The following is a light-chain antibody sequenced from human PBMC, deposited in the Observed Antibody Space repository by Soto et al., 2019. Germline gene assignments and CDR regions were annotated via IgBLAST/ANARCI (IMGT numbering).Light chain of an antibody. Sequence: QSALTQPPSASGTPGQRVTISCSGSSSNIGSDYVYWYQQLPGTAPKLLIYTTDQRPSGVPDRFSGSKSGTSASLAISGLRSEDEADYWCAAWDARLSAWVFGGGTKLTVL. CDR3: AAWDARLSAWV. J-gene: IGLJ3*02. CDR2: TTD. CDR1: SSNIGSDY. V-gene: IGLV1-47*02.